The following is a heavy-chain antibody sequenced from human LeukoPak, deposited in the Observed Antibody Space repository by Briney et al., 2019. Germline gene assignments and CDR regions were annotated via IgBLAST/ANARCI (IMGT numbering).Heavy chain of an antibody. Sequence: GGSLRLSCAASGFTFNNYAMTRVRQAPGKGLEWVSTISGSGDTRHYVDSLKGRFTISRDNSKSTLYLQMDGLRAEDTAIYYCAKNLRFLEWLANLDVWGKGTAVTVSS. CDR2: ISGSGDTR. V-gene: IGHV3-23*01. CDR3: AKNLRFLEWLANLDV. D-gene: IGHD3-3*01. J-gene: IGHJ6*04. CDR1: GFTFNNYA.